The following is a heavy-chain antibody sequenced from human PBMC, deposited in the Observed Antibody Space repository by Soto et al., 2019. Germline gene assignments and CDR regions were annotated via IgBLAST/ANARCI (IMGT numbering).Heavy chain of an antibody. J-gene: IGHJ3*02. Sequence: GESLKISCKGSGYSFTSYWIGWVRQMPGKGLYWMGIIYPGDSDTRYSPSFQGQVTISADKSISTAYLQWSSLKASDTAMYYCARRRYCSSTSCYIAFDIWGQGTMVTVS. D-gene: IGHD2-2*02. CDR2: IYPGDSDT. CDR3: ARRRYCSSTSCYIAFDI. CDR1: GYSFTSYW. V-gene: IGHV5-51*01.